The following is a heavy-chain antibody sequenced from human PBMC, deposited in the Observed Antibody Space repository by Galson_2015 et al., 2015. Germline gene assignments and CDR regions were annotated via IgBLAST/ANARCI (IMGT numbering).Heavy chain of an antibody. J-gene: IGHJ4*02. Sequence: SLRLSCAASGFTFSSYAMNWVRQAPGKGLEWVSAISGSGGTTYYADSVKGRFTISRDNSKNTLYLQMNTLRAEDTAVYYCAKETWAGGGTAVSVTPPDYWGQGTLVTVSS. CDR2: ISGSGGTT. CDR1: GFTFSSYA. D-gene: IGHD6-19*01. CDR3: AKETWAGGGTAVSVTPPDY. V-gene: IGHV3-23*01.